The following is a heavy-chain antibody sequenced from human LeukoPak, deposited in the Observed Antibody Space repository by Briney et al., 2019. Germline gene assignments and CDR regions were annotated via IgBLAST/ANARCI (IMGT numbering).Heavy chain of an antibody. V-gene: IGHV4-39*01. CDR3: ARTSYSYGLLPHYGMDV. CDR2: IYYSGST. D-gene: IGHD5-18*01. J-gene: IGHJ6*02. CDR1: GGSISSSSYY. Sequence: SETLSLTCTVSGGSISSSSYYWGWIRQPPGKGLEWIGSIYYSGSTYYNPSLKSRVTISVDTSKNQFSLKLSSVTAADTAVYYCARTSYSYGLLPHYGMDVWGQGTTVTVSS.